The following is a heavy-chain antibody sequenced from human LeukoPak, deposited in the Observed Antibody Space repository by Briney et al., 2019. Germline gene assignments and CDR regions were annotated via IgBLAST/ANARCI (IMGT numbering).Heavy chain of an antibody. CDR1: GLTFSDYY. CDR2: ISSSSGYT. J-gene: IGHJ4*02. Sequence: GGSLRLSCAASGLTFSDYYMSCIRQAPGKGLEWVSYISSSSGYTKYADSVKGRFTISRDNAKNSLYLQMNSLRAEDTAVYYCASPGGHDYFDYWGQGTLVTVSS. CDR3: ASPGGHDYFDY. D-gene: IGHD5-12*01. V-gene: IGHV3-11*06.